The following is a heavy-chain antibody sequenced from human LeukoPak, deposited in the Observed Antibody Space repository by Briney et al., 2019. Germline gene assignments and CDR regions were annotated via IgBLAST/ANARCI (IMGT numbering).Heavy chain of an antibody. Sequence: GGSLRLSCAATGFAFSAYEMNWVRQAPGKGLEWVAYSSGSDTTTYYADSVKGRFVISRDNARSSLYLQMNSLRAEDKALYYCTTLGYHLDSWGQGTLVTVSS. CDR1: GFAFSAYE. D-gene: IGHD3-22*01. CDR2: SSGSDTTT. V-gene: IGHV3-48*03. CDR3: TTLGYHLDS. J-gene: IGHJ4*02.